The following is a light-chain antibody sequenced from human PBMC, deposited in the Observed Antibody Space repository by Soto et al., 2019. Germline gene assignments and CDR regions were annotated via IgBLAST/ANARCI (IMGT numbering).Light chain of an antibody. V-gene: IGKV3-20*01. CDR3: QHYFRSPTT. CDR1: QSVRSNS. CDR2: GAS. J-gene: IGKJ4*01. Sequence: EIVLTQSPVTLSFSPGERATLSCRASQSVRSNSLAWYQQKPSQAPRLLIYGASTRATGIADRFSGSGSGTDFILTITRLEPEDFAVFYCQHYFRSPTTFGGGTNMEIK.